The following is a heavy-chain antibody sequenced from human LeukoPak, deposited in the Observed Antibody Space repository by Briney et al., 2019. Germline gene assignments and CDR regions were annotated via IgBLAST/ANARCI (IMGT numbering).Heavy chain of an antibody. CDR3: AKVTYDYVWGSYEN. V-gene: IGHV3-23*01. CDR2: LSGSGEST. Sequence: PGGSLRLSCVASGFTFRSYVLSWVPQAPGKGLEWVSALSGSGESTYYADAVKGRFTISRDNSKNTVYLQMNGLRAEDTAVYHCAKVTYDYVWGSYENWGQGTLVTVSS. D-gene: IGHD3-16*01. J-gene: IGHJ4*02. CDR1: GFTFRSYV.